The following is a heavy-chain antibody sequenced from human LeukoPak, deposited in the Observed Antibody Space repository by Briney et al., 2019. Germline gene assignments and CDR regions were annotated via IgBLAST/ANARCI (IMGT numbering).Heavy chain of an antibody. CDR1: GGTFSSYA. V-gene: IGHV1-69*04. Sequence: SVKVSCKASGGTFSSYAISWVRQAPGQGLEWMGRIIPILGIANYAQEFQGRVTITADKSTSTAYMELSSLRSEDTAVYYCASSGYSGYDLYSDYWGQGTLVTVSS. J-gene: IGHJ4*02. CDR3: ASSGYSGYDLYSDY. D-gene: IGHD5-12*01. CDR2: IIPILGIA.